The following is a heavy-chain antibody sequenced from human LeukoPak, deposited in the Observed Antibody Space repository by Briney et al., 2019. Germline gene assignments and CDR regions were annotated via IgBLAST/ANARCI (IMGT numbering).Heavy chain of an antibody. V-gene: IGHV3-7*03. CDR1: GFTFSNYW. D-gene: IGHD3-10*01. J-gene: IGHJ4*02. Sequence: GGSLRLSCAASGFTFSNYWMTWVRQAPGKGLEWVANIKQDGSEKYYVDSVKGRFTISRDNSKNTGYLQLNSLRAEDTAVYYCARGRPSKGTMVRGVYYFDYWGQGTLVTVSS. CDR3: ARGRPSKGTMVRGVYYFDY. CDR2: IKQDGSEK.